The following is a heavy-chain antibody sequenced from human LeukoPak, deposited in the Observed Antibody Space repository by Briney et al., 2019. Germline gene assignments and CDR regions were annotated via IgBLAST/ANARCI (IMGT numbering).Heavy chain of an antibody. CDR3: TTYIVATIKPFDY. D-gene: IGHD5-12*01. CDR1: GFTFSNAW. Sequence: PGGSLRLSCAASGFTFSNAWMSWVGQAPGKGLKWVGRIKSKTDGGTTDYAAPVKGRFTISRDDSKNTLYLQMNSLKTEDTAVYYCTTYIVATIKPFDYWGQGTLVTVSS. V-gene: IGHV3-15*01. J-gene: IGHJ4*02. CDR2: IKSKTDGGTT.